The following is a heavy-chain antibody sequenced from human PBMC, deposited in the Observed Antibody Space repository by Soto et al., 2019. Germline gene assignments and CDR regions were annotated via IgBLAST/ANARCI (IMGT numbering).Heavy chain of an antibody. Sequence: PSETLSLTCTVSGGSISSGGYYWSWIRQHPGKGLEWIGYIYYSGSTYYNPSLKSRVTISVDTSKNQFSLKLSSVTAADTAVYYCASVGVFFFCNGSSPQYYFVYRGEAILLSVS. D-gene: IGHD3-3*01. CDR3: ASVGVFFFCNGSSPQYYFVY. CDR2: IYYSGST. J-gene: IGHJ4*02. CDR1: GGSISSGGYY. V-gene: IGHV4-30-4*08.